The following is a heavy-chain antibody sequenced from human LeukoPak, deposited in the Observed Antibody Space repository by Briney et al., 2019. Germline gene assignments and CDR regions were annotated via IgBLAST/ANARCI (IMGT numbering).Heavy chain of an antibody. CDR1: GFTFSDYY. CDR3: AREGAYYDILTGYYKGFDY. J-gene: IGHJ4*02. V-gene: IGHV3-11*01. Sequence: PGGSLRLSCAASGFTFSDYYMSWIRQAPGKGLEWVSYISSSGSTIYYADSVKGRFTISRDNAKNSLYLQMNSLRAEDTAVYYCAREGAYYDILTGYYKGFDYWGQGTLVTVSS. CDR2: ISSSGSTI. D-gene: IGHD3-9*01.